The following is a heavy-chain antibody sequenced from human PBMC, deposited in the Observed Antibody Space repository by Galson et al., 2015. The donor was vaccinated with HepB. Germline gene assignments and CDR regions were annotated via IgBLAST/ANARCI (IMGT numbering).Heavy chain of an antibody. J-gene: IGHJ3*02. CDR3: ARDDTTMVRGVFAFDI. V-gene: IGHV1-18*04. CDR2: ISAYNGNT. D-gene: IGHD3-10*01. Sequence: SVKVSCKASGYTFTSYGISWVRQAPGQGLEWMGWISAYNGNTNYAQKLQGRVTMTTDTSTSTAYMELRSLRSDDTAVYYCARDDTTMVRGVFAFDIWGQGTMVTVSS. CDR1: GYTFTSYG.